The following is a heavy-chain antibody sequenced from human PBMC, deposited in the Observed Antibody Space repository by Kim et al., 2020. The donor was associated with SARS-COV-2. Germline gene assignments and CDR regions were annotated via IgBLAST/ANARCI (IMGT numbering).Heavy chain of an antibody. CDR3: ARDFAKWLRGDY. V-gene: IGHV3-33*05. D-gene: IGHD5-12*01. Sequence: GGSLRLSCAASGFTFSSYGMHWVRQAPGKGLEWVAVISYDGSNKYYADSVKGRFTISRDNSKNTLYLQMNSLRAEDTAVYYCARDFAKWLRGDYWGQGTLVTVSS. J-gene: IGHJ4*02. CDR2: ISYDGSNK. CDR1: GFTFSSYG.